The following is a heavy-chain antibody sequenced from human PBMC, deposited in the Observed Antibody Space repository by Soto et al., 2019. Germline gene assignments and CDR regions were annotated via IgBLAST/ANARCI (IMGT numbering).Heavy chain of an antibody. CDR3: AREGSYGWYDC. CDR1: RYTFSSHG. D-gene: IGHD2-15*01. CDR2: ISGYNGNA. J-gene: IGHJ5*01. V-gene: IGHV1-18*01. Sequence: ASVNVSCKASRYTFSSHGIIWVRQAPGQGLEWMGWISGYNGNAKYAQRFQGRVTMTTDTSTSTVYMDLRSLGSDDSAVYYCAREGSYGWYDCWGQGTLVTVSS.